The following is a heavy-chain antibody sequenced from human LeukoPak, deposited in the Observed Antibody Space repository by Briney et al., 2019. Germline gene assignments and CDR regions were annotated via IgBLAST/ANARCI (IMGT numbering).Heavy chain of an antibody. CDR2: LYYSGST. Sequence: SETLSLTCTVSGGSISSSSYYWGWIRQPPGKGLEWIGSLYYSGSTYYNPSLKSRVTISVDTSKNQFSLKLSSVTAADTAVYYCAREVAFPLGYCSSTSCYDPGYWGQGTLVTVSS. CDR1: GGSISSSSYY. CDR3: AREVAFPLGYCSSTSCYDPGY. J-gene: IGHJ4*02. D-gene: IGHD2-2*01. V-gene: IGHV4-39*07.